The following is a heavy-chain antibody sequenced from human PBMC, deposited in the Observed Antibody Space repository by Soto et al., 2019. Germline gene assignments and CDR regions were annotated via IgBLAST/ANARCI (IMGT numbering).Heavy chain of an antibody. CDR3: ARPTDYHYGMQV. V-gene: IGHV5-51*01. D-gene: IGHD4-17*01. CDR2: IYPHDSDT. J-gene: IGHJ6*02. Sequence: PGESLKISCKGSGYNFHTYWIAWVRQMPGKGLEWMGFIYPHDSDTRYSPSFRGQVTISADKSINTAYLQWTSLKAPDTAIYFCARPTDYHYGMQVWGQGTTVTVSS. CDR1: GYNFHTYW.